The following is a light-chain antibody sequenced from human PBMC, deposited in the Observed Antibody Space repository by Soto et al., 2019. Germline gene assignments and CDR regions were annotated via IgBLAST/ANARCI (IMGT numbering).Light chain of an antibody. Sequence: DIQMTQSPSTLSASVGDRVTITCRASQSISGSLAWYQQKPGKAPKLLIYEASNLKSGVPSRVRGSGSGTDYTITISSLQPDDSASYYCQQYNGYWTFGQGTRVEIK. CDR3: QQYNGYWT. CDR1: QSISGS. J-gene: IGKJ1*01. CDR2: EAS. V-gene: IGKV1-5*03.